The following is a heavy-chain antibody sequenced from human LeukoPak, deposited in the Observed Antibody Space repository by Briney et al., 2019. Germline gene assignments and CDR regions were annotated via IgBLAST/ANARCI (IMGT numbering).Heavy chain of an antibody. CDR1: GFTFSDYW. J-gene: IGHJ1*01. V-gene: IGHV3-7*05. CDR2: INQDGSEK. CDR3: ARLTDYLVDSVIGY. Sequence: PGGSLRLSCAASGFTFSDYWMTWVRQAPGKGLEWVANINQDGSEKNYVDSVKGRFTISRDNAKNSLHLQVNSLRAEDTAIYYCARLTDYLVDSVIGYWGQGTPITVSS. D-gene: IGHD1-14*01.